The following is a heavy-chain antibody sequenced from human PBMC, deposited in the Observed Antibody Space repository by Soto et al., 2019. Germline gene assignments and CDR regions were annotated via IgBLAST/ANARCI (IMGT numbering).Heavy chain of an antibody. CDR3: ARDYGSSSSYYYYMDV. CDR1: GFTVSSNY. CDR2: IYSGGST. J-gene: IGHJ6*03. V-gene: IGHV3-53*04. D-gene: IGHD6-6*01. Sequence: GGSLRLSCAASGFTVSSNYMSWVRQAPGKGLEWVSVIYSGGSTYYADSVKGRFTISRHNSKNTLYLQMNSLRAEDTAVYYCARDYGSSSSYYYYMDVWGKGTTVTVSS.